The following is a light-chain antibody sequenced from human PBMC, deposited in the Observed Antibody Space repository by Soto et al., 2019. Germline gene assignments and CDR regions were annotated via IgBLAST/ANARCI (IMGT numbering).Light chain of an antibody. V-gene: IGKV1-5*03. J-gene: IGKJ1*01. CDR2: KAS. CDR1: QSIDSW. Sequence: DTQLTQSPSFLSASVGDRVTITCRASQSIDSWLAWYQQKPWKAPKFLMYKASNLESGVPSRFSGSGSETEITLTISSLQPDDFAIYYCQHYKSYPWTFGQGTKVDIK. CDR3: QHYKSYPWT.